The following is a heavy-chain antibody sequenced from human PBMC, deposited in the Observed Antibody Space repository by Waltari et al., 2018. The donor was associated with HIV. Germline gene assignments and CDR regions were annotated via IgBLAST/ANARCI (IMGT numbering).Heavy chain of an antibody. CDR1: GFTVHDNF. Sequence: QVQLVESGGGLVMPGGPLRLSCAASGFTVHDNFMNWIRQAPGKGLEWISYITPTGDFMYYADSVRGRFTVSRDSAKNLLYLQVNSLTAEDTAVYYCARDAVTDDAFDLWGQGTMVTVSS. J-gene: IGHJ3*01. CDR2: ITPTGDFM. V-gene: IGHV3-11*01. CDR3: ARDAVTDDAFDL. D-gene: IGHD6-19*01.